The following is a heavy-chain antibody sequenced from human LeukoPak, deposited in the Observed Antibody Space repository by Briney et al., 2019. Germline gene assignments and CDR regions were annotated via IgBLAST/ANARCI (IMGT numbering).Heavy chain of an antibody. D-gene: IGHD3-10*01. CDR2: ISGSGGST. J-gene: IGHJ5*02. Sequence: GGSLRLSCAASGSTFSSYAMSWVRQAPGKGLEWVSAISGSGGSTYYADSVKGRFTISRDNSKNTLYLQMNSLRAEDTAVYYCARFYGSVLGFDPWGQGTLVTVSS. V-gene: IGHV3-23*01. CDR1: GSTFSSYA. CDR3: ARFYGSVLGFDP.